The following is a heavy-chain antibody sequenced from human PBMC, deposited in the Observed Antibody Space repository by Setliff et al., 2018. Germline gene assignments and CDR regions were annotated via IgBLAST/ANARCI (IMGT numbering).Heavy chain of an antibody. Sequence: GASVKVSCKASGGTFSTYAISWVRQAPGQGLEWMGGIIPIFGTANYAQKFQGRVTITADESTSTAYMELSSLRSEDTAVYYCAREGSGWYYDYWGQGTLVTVSS. CDR3: AREGSGWYYDY. CDR2: IIPIFGTA. CDR1: GGTFSTYA. D-gene: IGHD6-19*01. J-gene: IGHJ4*02. V-gene: IGHV1-69*13.